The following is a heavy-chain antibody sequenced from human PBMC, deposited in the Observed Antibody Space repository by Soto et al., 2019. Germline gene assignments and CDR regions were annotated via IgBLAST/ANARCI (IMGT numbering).Heavy chain of an antibody. D-gene: IGHD5-18*01. CDR1: GGSVSSGSYY. J-gene: IGHJ6*02. Sequence: TLSLTCTVSGGSVSSGSYYWSWIRQPPGKGLEWIGYIYYSGSTNYNPSLKSRVTISVDTSKNQFSLKLSSVTAADTAVYYCARKTSGYSYGLYYYYGMDVWGQGTTVTVSS. CDR3: ARKTSGYSYGLYYYYGMDV. CDR2: IYYSGST. V-gene: IGHV4-61*01.